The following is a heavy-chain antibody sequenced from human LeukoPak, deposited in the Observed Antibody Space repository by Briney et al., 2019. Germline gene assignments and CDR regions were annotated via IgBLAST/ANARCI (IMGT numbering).Heavy chain of an antibody. D-gene: IGHD6-13*01. V-gene: IGHV4-59*01. J-gene: IGHJ4*02. CDR1: GGSISSYY. CDR3: ARDRFGSSWFDY. CDR2: IYYSGST. Sequence: SENLSLTCTVSGGSISSYYWSWIRQPPGKGLEWIGYIYYSGSTNYNPSLKSRVTISVDTSKNQFSLKLSSVTAADTAVYYCARDRFGSSWFDYWGQGTLVTVSS.